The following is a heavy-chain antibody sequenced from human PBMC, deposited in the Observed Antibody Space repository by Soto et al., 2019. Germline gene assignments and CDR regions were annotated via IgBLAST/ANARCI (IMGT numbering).Heavy chain of an antibody. Sequence: QVQLVQSGAEVKKPGSSVKVSCKASGGTFSNTAFIWVRQAPGQGLEWMGGIIPIFGAPNYAQKFQGRLMISAEDSASKAYMDLNTLTSEDTAVYYCATPADPRDTAMLKGLAHWGQGTLVTVSS. J-gene: IGHJ4*02. CDR2: IIPIFGAP. CDR3: ATPADPRDTAMLKGLAH. CDR1: GGTFSNTA. V-gene: IGHV1-69*01. D-gene: IGHD5-18*01.